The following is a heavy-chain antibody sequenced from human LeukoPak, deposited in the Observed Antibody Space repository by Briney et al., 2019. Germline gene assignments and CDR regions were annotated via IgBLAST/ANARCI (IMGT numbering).Heavy chain of an antibody. CDR1: GFTFSSYA. Sequence: GGSLRLSCAASGFTFSSYAMHWVRQAPGKGLEYVSAISSNGGSTYYANSVKGRFTISRDNSKNTLYLQMRSLRAEDMAVYYCARSMRGAYYYDSSGSFDIWGQGTMVTVSS. V-gene: IGHV3-64*01. J-gene: IGHJ3*02. CDR2: ISSNGGST. CDR3: ARSMRGAYYYDSSGSFDI. D-gene: IGHD3-22*01.